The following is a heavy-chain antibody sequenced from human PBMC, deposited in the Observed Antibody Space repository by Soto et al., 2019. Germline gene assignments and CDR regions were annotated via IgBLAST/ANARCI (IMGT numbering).Heavy chain of an antibody. Sequence: GGSLRLSCSASGFTFSSYAMHWVRQAQGKGLAYVSAISSNGGSTYYADSVKGRFTISRDNSKNTLYLQMSSLRAEDTAVYYCVKDKPLDTAMRRDYYYYGMDVWGQGTTVTVSS. J-gene: IGHJ6*02. V-gene: IGHV3-64D*06. D-gene: IGHD5-18*01. CDR2: ISSNGGST. CDR3: VKDKPLDTAMRRDYYYYGMDV. CDR1: GFTFSSYA.